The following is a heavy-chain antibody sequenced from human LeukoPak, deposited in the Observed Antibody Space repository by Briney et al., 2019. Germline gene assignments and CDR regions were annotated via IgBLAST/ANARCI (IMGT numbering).Heavy chain of an antibody. Sequence: SETLSLTCSVSGYSFTSGHYWGWIRQPPGKGLEWIANIYHTGSAHYNPSLKSRVTISVDTSRNQFSLKLSSVTAADTVVYYCARYCTSTTCILRGFDYWGQGTLVTVSS. V-gene: IGHV4-38-2*01. CDR2: IYHTGSA. CDR1: GYSFTSGHY. D-gene: IGHD2-2*01. CDR3: ARYCTSTTCILRGFDY. J-gene: IGHJ4*02.